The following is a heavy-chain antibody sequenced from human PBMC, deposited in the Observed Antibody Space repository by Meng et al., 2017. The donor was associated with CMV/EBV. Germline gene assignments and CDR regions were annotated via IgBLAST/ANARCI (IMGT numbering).Heavy chain of an antibody. D-gene: IGHD3-3*01. Sequence: GGSLRLSCAASGFTFSSYSMSWVRQAPGKGLEWVSSISSSSSYIYYADSVKGRFTISRDNAKNSLYLQMNSLRAEDTAVYYCARDLESLYYYYGMDVWGQGTTVTVSS. CDR1: GFTFSSYS. CDR3: ARDLESLYYYYGMDV. CDR2: ISSSSSYI. J-gene: IGHJ6*02. V-gene: IGHV3-21*01.